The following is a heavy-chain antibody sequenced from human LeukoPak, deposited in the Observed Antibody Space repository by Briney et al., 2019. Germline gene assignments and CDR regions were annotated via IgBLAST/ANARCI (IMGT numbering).Heavy chain of an antibody. CDR3: AREYDMMGFGEFLPDY. CDR2: IWYDGSNK. Sequence: GGSLRLSCAASGFTFSSYGMHWVRQAPGKGLEWVAVIWYDGSNKYYADSVKGRFTISRDNSKNTLYLQMNSLRAEDTAVYYCAREYDMMGFGEFLPDYWGQGTLVTVSS. V-gene: IGHV3-33*01. J-gene: IGHJ4*02. D-gene: IGHD3-10*01. CDR1: GFTFSSYG.